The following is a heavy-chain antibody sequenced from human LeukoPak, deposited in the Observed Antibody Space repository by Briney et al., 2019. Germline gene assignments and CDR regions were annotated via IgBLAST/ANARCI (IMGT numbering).Heavy chain of an antibody. D-gene: IGHD1-14*01. V-gene: IGHV3-74*01. Sequence: GGSLRLSCAAPGFTFSDYWMHWVRQAPGKGPAWVSRINPDGTSTSYADSVKGRFTISRDNAKSTLYLQISSVRAEDTAVYYCARDMWGTCDYWGQGTLVTVSS. CDR3: ARDMWGTCDY. J-gene: IGHJ4*02. CDR1: GFTFSDYW. CDR2: INPDGTST.